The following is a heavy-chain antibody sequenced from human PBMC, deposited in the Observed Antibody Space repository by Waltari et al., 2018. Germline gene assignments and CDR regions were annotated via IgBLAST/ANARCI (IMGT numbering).Heavy chain of an antibody. V-gene: IGHV1-69*15. CDR2: IIPMFGSA. Sequence: HVQLVQSGAEVKKPGSSVKVSCKASGGTFRSSVISWVRQAPGQGLEWMGSIIPMFGSANYAQKFQGRVTITADESTSTAYSELSSLRPEETAVYYCTSRYYPDTYNYYMTETAFDYWGQGTLVTVSS. J-gene: IGHJ4*02. CDR1: GGTFRSSV. CDR3: TSRYYPDTYNYYMTETAFDY. D-gene: IGHD3-22*01.